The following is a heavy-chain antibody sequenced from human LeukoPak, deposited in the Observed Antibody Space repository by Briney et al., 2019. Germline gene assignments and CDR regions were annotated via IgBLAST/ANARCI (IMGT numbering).Heavy chain of an antibody. V-gene: IGHV4-59*01. CDR1: GGSISSYY. J-gene: IGHJ3*02. D-gene: IGHD6-13*01. Sequence: PSETLSLTCTVSGGSISSYYWSWIRQPPGKGLEWIGYIYYSGSTNYNPSLKSRVTISVDTSKNQFSLKLSSVTAADTAVYYCARDPSSSWYWTEWGSGAFDIWGQGTMVTVSS. CDR3: ARDPSSSWYWTEWGSGAFDI. CDR2: IYYSGST.